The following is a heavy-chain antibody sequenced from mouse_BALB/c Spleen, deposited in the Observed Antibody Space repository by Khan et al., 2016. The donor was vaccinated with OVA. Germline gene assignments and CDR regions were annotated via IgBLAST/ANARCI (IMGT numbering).Heavy chain of an antibody. D-gene: IGHD1-1*01. Sequence: DVQLQESGPGLVKPSQSLSLTCTVTGYSITSGYAWNWIRQFPGNKLEWMGYISYSGVTSYTPSLTSRISITRDPSKNQFFLQLNSVTTEDTATYYCARGNYYGYYFDYWGQGTTLTVSS. CDR3: ARGNYYGYYFDY. V-gene: IGHV3-2*02. CDR1: GYSITSGYA. CDR2: ISYSGVT. J-gene: IGHJ2*01.